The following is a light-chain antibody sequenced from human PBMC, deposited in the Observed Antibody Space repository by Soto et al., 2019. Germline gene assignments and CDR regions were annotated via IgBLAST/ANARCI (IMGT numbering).Light chain of an antibody. J-gene: IGKJ1*01. V-gene: IGKV3-15*01. CDR1: QSVSSN. CDR2: GAS. CDR3: QQYHNWPQT. Sequence: EIVMTQSPATLSVSPGERATLSCRTSQSVSSNLAWYQQKPGQAPRLLIYGASTRATGIPARFSGSGSGTEFTLTISSPQSEDFAVYYCQQYHNWPQTFGQGTKVDIK.